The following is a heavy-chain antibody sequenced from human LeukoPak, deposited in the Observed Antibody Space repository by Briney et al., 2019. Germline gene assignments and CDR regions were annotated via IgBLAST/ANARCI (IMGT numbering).Heavy chain of an antibody. CDR3: ARDNKQQLFDY. V-gene: IGHV4-38-2*02. D-gene: IGHD6-13*01. J-gene: IGHJ4*02. Sequence: SETQSLTCTVSGYSISSGYYWGWIRQPPGKGLEWIGSIYHSGSTYYNPSLKSRVTISVDTSKNQFSLKLSSVAAADTAVYYCARDNKQQLFDYWGQGTLVTVSS. CDR1: GYSISSGYY. CDR2: IYHSGST.